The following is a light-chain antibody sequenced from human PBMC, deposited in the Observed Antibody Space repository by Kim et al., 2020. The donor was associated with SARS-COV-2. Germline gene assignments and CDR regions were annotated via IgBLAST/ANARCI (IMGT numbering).Light chain of an antibody. J-gene: IGKJ4*01. CDR1: QGISNK. V-gene: IGKV1-9*01. Sequence: ASVGERVTITCRASQGISNKLAWYQRKPGKAPDLLIYSASSLQSGVPSRFSGSGAGTEFTLTINSLQPEDVATYFCQQISDYPLTFGRGTKVDIK. CDR2: SAS. CDR3: QQISDYPLT.